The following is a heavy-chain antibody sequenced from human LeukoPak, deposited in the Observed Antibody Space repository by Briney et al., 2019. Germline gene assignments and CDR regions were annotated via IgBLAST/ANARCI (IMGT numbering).Heavy chain of an antibody. CDR1: GYTFTSYG. D-gene: IGHD2-21*01. CDR3: ARDAEALVIAQNDAFDI. J-gene: IGHJ3*02. V-gene: IGHV1-18*01. CDR2: ISAYNGNT. Sequence: ASVKVSCKASGYTFTSYGISWVRQAPGQGREWMGWISAYNGNTNYAQKLQGRVTMTTDTSTSTAYVELRSLRSDDTAVYYCARDAEALVIAQNDAFDIWGQGTMVTVSS.